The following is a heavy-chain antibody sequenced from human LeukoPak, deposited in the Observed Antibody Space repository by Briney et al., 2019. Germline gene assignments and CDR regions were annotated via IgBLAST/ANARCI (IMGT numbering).Heavy chain of an antibody. CDR3: ARGGEEMATISFDY. V-gene: IGHV4-39*07. CDR2: IYYSGST. CDR1: GGSISSISSNNYH. D-gene: IGHD5-24*01. Sequence: SETLSLTCIVSGGSISSISSNNYHWGWIRQPPGKGLEWIGSIYYSGSTYYNPSLKSRVTISVDTSKNQFSLKLSSVTAADTAVYYCARGGEEMATISFDYWGQGTLVTVSS. J-gene: IGHJ4*02.